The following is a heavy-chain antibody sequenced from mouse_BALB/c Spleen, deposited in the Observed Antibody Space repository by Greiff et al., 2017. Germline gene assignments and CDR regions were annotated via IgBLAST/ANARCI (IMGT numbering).Heavy chain of an antibody. J-gene: IGHJ4*01. V-gene: IGHV2-9*02. CDR3: ARADGYYAMDY. D-gene: IGHD2-3*01. Sequence: VKLVESGPGLVAPSQSLSITCTVSGFSLTSYGVHWVRQPPGKGLEWLGVIWAGGSTNYNSAIMSSLSISTDNSKCHGFLKMNSLQTDDTAMYYCARADGYYAMDYWGQGTSVTVSS. CDR1: GFSLTSYG. CDR2: IWAGGST.